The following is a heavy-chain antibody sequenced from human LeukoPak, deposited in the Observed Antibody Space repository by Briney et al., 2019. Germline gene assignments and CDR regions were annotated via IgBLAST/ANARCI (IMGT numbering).Heavy chain of an antibody. Sequence: SETLSLTCTVSGGSISSGSYYWSWIRQPAGEGLEWIGRIYTSGSTNYNPSLKSRVTISVDTSKNQFSLKLSSVTAADSAVYYCARVGSDYYGSGSYYTHYYMDVWGKGTTVTVSS. V-gene: IGHV4-61*02. D-gene: IGHD3-10*01. CDR3: ARVGSDYYGSGSYYTHYYMDV. CDR2: IYTSGST. J-gene: IGHJ6*03. CDR1: GGSISSGSYY.